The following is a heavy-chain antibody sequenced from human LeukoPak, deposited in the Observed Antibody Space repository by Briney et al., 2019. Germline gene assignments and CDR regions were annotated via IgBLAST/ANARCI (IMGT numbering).Heavy chain of an antibody. V-gene: IGHV3-11*01. CDR1: GFTFSDYY. Sequence: PGGSLRLSCAASGFTFSDYYMSWIRQAPGKGLEWVSYISSSGSTIYYADSVKGRFTISRDNAKNSLYLQMNSLRAEDTAVFYCAREGLETNYYYYYMDAWGKGTTVTVSS. J-gene: IGHJ6*03. CDR2: ISSSGSTI. CDR3: AREGLETNYYYYYMDA. D-gene: IGHD1-1*01.